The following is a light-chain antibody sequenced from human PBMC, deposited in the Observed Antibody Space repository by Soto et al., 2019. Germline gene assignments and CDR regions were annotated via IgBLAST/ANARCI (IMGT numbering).Light chain of an antibody. Sequence: DIQMTQSPSSLSASVGDSVTITCRASQSISNYVNWYQHKLGKAPTLLIYAASVLQSGDPLKFSGSGSGTDLTLTITSLQPEDFAVYYCHQTYSFPPTFGQGTKLDI. CDR3: HQTYSFPPT. CDR2: AAS. CDR1: QSISNY. J-gene: IGKJ2*01. V-gene: IGKV1-39*01.